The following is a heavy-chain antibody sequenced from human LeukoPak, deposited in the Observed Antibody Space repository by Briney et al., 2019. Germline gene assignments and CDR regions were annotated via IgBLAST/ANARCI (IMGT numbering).Heavy chain of an antibody. Sequence: GGSLRLSCAASGFTFSSYWMHWVRQAPGKGLVWVSRINSDGSSTSYAGSVKGRFTISRDNAKNTLYLQMNSLRAEDTAVYYCARDSSGWYDTPSFDYWGQGTLVTVSS. D-gene: IGHD6-19*01. CDR1: GFTFSSYW. CDR2: INSDGSST. J-gene: IGHJ4*02. CDR3: ARDSSGWYDTPSFDY. V-gene: IGHV3-74*01.